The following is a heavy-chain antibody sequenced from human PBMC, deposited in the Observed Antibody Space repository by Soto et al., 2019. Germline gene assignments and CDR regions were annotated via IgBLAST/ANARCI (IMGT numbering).Heavy chain of an antibody. CDR2: ISYGGSNK. Sequence: GGSLRLSCAASGFTFSNYGMHWVRQAPGKGLEWVAVISYGGSNKYYADSVKGRFTISRDNSKNTLYLQMNSLRPEDRAGYYDAKDRQGVFPPTWGLLHYGLDVWGQGTTVTVSS. J-gene: IGHJ6*02. CDR3: AKDRQGVFPPTWGLLHYGLDV. CDR1: GFTFSNYG. D-gene: IGHD7-27*01. V-gene: IGHV3-30*18.